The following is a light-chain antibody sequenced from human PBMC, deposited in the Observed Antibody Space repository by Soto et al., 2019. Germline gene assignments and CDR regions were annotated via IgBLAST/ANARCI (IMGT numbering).Light chain of an antibody. CDR3: CSYTDIALDVV. CDR1: NSDVGDYDY. V-gene: IGLV2-14*01. Sequence: QSALTQPASVSGSLGQSITISCTATNSDVGDYDYVSWYQHLPGKAPKLLIFDVTHRPSGVSDRFSGSKSGNTASLTISGVRPEDEADYYCCSYTDIALDVVFGGGTKVTVL. J-gene: IGLJ2*01. CDR2: DVT.